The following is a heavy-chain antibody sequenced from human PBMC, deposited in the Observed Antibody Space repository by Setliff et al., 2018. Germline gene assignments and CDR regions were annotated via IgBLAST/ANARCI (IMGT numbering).Heavy chain of an antibody. V-gene: IGHV1-69*13. CDR2: IIPIFGTP. CDR1: GGMSGTYS. Sequence: SVKVSCKASGGMSGTYSISWVRQAPGQGLEWMGAIIPIFGTPNYAQKFQDRVTITAGVSTSTAYMELSSLRSDDTAVYYCARDGAYCSGGSCYSFDYWGQGTPVTVSS. J-gene: IGHJ4*02. CDR3: ARDGAYCSGGSCYSFDY. D-gene: IGHD2-15*01.